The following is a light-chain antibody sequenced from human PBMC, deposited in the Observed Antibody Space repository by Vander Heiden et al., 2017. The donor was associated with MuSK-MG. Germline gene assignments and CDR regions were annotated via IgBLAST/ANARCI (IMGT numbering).Light chain of an antibody. J-gene: IGLJ2*01. CDR2: QDS. CDR1: KLGDKY. V-gene: IGLV3-1*01. CDR3: QAWDSSTVV. Sequence: SYELTQRPSVSVSPGQTASITCSGDKLGDKYACWYQQKPGQSPVLVIYQDSKRPSGIPERFSGSNSATTATLTISGTQAADEAYYYCQAWDSSTVVFGGGTKLTVL.